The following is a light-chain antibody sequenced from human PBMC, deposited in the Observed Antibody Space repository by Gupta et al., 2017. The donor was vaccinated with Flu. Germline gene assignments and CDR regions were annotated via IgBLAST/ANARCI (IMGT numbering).Light chain of an antibody. V-gene: IGLV3-1*01. CDR1: KLGEKY. Sequence: SYDLTQPASVSVSPGQTASITCSGDKLGEKYACWYQRKPGQSPVFVIYQDTKRPSEIPERFSGSNSGNTATLTISGTQAMDEADYYCQAWDSGTVVFGGGTKLTVL. CDR2: QDT. J-gene: IGLJ2*01. CDR3: QAWDSGTVV.